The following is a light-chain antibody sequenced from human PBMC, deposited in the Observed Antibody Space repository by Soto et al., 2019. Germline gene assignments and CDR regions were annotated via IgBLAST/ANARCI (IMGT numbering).Light chain of an antibody. Sequence: QSALTQYPSASGSPGQSVTISCTGTSSDVGGYNYVSWYQQHPGKAPKLMIFEVSKRPSGVPDRFSGSKSGNTASLTVSGLRAEDEAQYYCSSYTGNNNKMVFGGGTKLTVL. CDR1: SSDVGGYNY. CDR2: EVS. J-gene: IGLJ2*01. V-gene: IGLV2-8*01. CDR3: SSYTGNNNKMV.